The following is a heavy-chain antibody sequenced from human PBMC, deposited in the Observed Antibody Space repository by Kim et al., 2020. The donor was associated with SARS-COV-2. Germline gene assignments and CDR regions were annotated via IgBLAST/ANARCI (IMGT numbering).Heavy chain of an antibody. D-gene: IGHD2-15*01. J-gene: IGHJ6*02. CDR1: GYTFTGYY. V-gene: IGHV1-2*02. CDR3: ARPQDLVTPYYYYGMDV. CDR2: INPNSGGT. Sequence: ASVKVSCKASGYTFTGYYMHWVRQAPGQGLEWMGWINPNSGGTNYAQKFQGRVTMTRDTSISTAYMELSRLRSDDTAVYYCARPQDLVTPYYYYGMDVWGQGTTVTVSS.